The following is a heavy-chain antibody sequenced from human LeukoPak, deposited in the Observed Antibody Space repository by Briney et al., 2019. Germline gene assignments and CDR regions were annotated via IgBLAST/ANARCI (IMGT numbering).Heavy chain of an antibody. CDR3: AKDSYYDYVWGSYEDY. CDR2: ISGSGGST. D-gene: IGHD3-16*01. V-gene: IGHV3-23*01. Sequence: GGSLRLSCAASGFTFSSYAMSWVRQAPGKGLEWVSAISGSGGSTYYADSVKGRFTISRDNSKNTLYLQMNSLRAEDTAVYYCAKDSYYDYVWGSYEDYWGQGTLVTVSS. CDR1: GFTFSSYA. J-gene: IGHJ4*02.